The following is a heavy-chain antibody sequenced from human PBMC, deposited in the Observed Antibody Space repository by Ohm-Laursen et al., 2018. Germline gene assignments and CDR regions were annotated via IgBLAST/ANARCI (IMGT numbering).Heavy chain of an antibody. CDR3: ARGSEGPSPPY. CDR2: ISSSGSTI. V-gene: IGHV3-48*03. J-gene: IGHJ4*02. CDR1: GFTFSSYE. Sequence: GSLRLSCSASGFTFSSYEMNWVRQAPGKGLEWVSYISSSGSTIYYADSVKGRFTISRDNAKNSLYLQMNSLKFEDTAVYYCARGSEGPSPPYWGQGTLVTVSS.